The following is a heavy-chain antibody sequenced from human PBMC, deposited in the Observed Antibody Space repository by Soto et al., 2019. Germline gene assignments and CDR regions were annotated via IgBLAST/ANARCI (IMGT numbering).Heavy chain of an antibody. Sequence: GASVKVSCKTSGYIFTNYGIHWVRQAPGQRLEWIGWTHGGNENVKYSQKFQGRVTFTRDTSASTAYMELSTLRSEDTAFYYCARVMAVGSRYNWFDPWGQGTLVTVSS. CDR3: ARVMAVGSRYNWFDP. D-gene: IGHD6-19*01. V-gene: IGHV1-3*01. CDR2: THGGNENV. J-gene: IGHJ5*02. CDR1: GYIFTNYG.